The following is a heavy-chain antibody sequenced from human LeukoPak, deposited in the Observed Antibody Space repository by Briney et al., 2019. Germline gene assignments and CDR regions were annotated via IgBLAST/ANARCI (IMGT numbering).Heavy chain of an antibody. V-gene: IGHV1-2*02. D-gene: IGHD3-22*01. CDR2: ISPSSGGT. Sequence: ASVKVSCKASGYSFTGYYMTWVRQAPGQRLEWMGWISPSSGGTKYAQDFQGRVGMARDTAVRTAYMELSRLKSDDSAVYYCARSGYYYDTSGFERVYAFDSWGQGTMVTVSS. CDR3: ARSGYYYDTSGFERVYAFDS. J-gene: IGHJ3*02. CDR1: GYSFTGYY.